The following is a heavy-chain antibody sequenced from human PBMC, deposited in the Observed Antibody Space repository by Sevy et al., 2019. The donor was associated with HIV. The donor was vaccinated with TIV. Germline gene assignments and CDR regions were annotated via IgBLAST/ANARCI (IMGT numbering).Heavy chain of an antibody. D-gene: IGHD3-22*01. CDR2: FDPEDGET. J-gene: IGHJ4*02. Sequence: ASVKVSCKVSGYTLGELSIHWVRQAPGKGLEWMGRFDPEDGETIYAQKFQGRVTLTEDTSTDTAYMELRSLKTEDTAVYYCATTREYYEDSSGYLDFWGQGTLVTVSS. V-gene: IGHV1-24*01. CDR1: GYTLGELS. CDR3: ATTREYYEDSSGYLDF.